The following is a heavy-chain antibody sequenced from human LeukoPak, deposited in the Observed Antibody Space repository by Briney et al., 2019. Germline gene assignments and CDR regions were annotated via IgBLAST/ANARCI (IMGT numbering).Heavy chain of an antibody. CDR2: INHSGST. J-gene: IGHJ4*02. Sequence: SETLSLTCAVYGGSFSGYYWSWIRQPPGKGLEWIGEINHSGSTNYNPSLKSRVTISVDTSKNQFSLKLSSVTAADTAVYYCARGPYSGDPNDYWGQGTLVTVSS. D-gene: IGHD6-19*01. CDR1: GGSFSGYY. V-gene: IGHV4-34*01. CDR3: ARGPYSGDPNDY.